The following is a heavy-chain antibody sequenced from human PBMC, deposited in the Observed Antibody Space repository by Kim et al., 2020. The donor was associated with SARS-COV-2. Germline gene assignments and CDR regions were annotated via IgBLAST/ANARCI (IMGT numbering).Heavy chain of an antibody. Sequence: GGSLRLSCAASGFTVSSNYMSWFRQAPGKGLEWVSVIYSGGSTYYADSVKGRFTISRDNSKNTLYLQMNSLRAEDTAVYYCARDLREQPLDYYYYGMDVWGQAATVTVSS. CDR3: ARDLREQPLDYYYYGMDV. CDR2: IYSGGST. D-gene: IGHD6-13*01. CDR1: GFTVSSNY. J-gene: IGHJ6*02. V-gene: IGHV3-66*01.